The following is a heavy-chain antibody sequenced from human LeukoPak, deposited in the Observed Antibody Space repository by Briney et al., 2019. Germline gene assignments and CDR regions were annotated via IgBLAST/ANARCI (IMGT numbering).Heavy chain of an antibody. V-gene: IGHV3-72*01. J-gene: IGHJ4*02. CDR2: TRNKANNYAT. D-gene: IGHD2-15*01. CDR1: GYTFSDHY. Sequence: PGGSLRLSCAVPGYTFSDHYIDWDRQAPGKGLEWVGQTRNKANNYATEYAASVKDRFTISRDDSRKSVYLQMDSLKTEDTAVYYCARWRSGSCSDWGQGTRVTVSS. CDR3: ARWRSGSCSD.